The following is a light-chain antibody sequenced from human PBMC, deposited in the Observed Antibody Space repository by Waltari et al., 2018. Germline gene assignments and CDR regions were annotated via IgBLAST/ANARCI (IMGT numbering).Light chain of an antibody. V-gene: IGLV2-23*02. CDR1: RSVVGSYNL. Sequence: QSALTQPASVSGSPGQSITISCTGTRSVVGSYNLVSRYQQHPGKAPKLMVYEVTKRPSGVSNRFSGSKSGNSASLTISGLQAEDEADYYCCSYAGSSTLVFGGGTKVTVL. CDR3: CSYAGSSTLV. J-gene: IGLJ3*02. CDR2: EVT.